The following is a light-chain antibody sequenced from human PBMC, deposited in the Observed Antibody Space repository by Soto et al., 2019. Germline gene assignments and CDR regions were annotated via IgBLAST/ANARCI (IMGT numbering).Light chain of an antibody. J-gene: IGLJ3*02. CDR3: QSYDSSLSSWV. Sequence: QAVVTQPPSVSGAPGQRVTISCTGSSSNIGARYDVHWYQQLPGTAPKLLIYANSNRPSGVPDRFSGSKSGTSASLAITGLQAEDEADYYCQSYDSSLSSWVFGGGIKLTVL. CDR2: ANS. V-gene: IGLV1-40*01. CDR1: SSNIGARYD.